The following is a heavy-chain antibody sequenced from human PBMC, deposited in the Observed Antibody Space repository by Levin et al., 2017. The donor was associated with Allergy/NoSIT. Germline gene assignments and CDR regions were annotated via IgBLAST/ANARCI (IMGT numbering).Heavy chain of an antibody. CDR1: GFTFSSYG. V-gene: IGHV3-30*18. Sequence: PGGSLRLSCAASGFTFSSYGMHWVRQAPGKGLEWVAVISYDGSNKYYADSVKGRFTISRDNSKNTLYLQMNSLRAEDTAVYYCAKVELRGESDYWGQGTLVTVSS. CDR2: ISYDGSNK. J-gene: IGHJ4*02. CDR3: AKVELRGESDY. D-gene: IGHD1-7*01.